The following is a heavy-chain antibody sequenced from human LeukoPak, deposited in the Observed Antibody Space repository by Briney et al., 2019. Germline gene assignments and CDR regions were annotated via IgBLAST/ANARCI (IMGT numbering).Heavy chain of an antibody. Sequence: PSETLSLTCSVSGGSITNYYWSWIRQSPGKGLEWIGFIYNTGRTNYNPSLQSRVNMSIDTSKNQFSLKLSSVTAADTAVYYCARQGELAIDYWGQGTLVTVSS. CDR3: ARQGELAIDY. CDR2: IYNTGRT. J-gene: IGHJ4*02. D-gene: IGHD1-26*01. V-gene: IGHV4-59*08. CDR1: GGSITNYY.